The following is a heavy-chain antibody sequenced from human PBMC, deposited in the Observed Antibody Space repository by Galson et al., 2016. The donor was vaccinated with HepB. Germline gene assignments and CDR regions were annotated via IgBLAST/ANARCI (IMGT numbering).Heavy chain of an antibody. CDR3: AKDSRSADGVWDFGY. CDR2: IYSGGST. CDR1: GFTFSNYA. D-gene: IGHD3-3*01. V-gene: IGHV3-23*03. J-gene: IGHJ4*02. Sequence: SLRLSCAASGFTFSNYAMSRVRQAPGKGLEWVSVIYSGGSTYYADSVKGRFTISRDNSRSTLFLQMNSRRVEDTAIYYCAKDSRSADGVWDFGYWGQGVLVTVSS.